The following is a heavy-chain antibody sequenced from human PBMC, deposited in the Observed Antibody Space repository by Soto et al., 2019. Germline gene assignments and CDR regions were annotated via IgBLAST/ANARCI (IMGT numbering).Heavy chain of an antibody. Sequence: ASVKVSCKASGYTFTCYYMHWVRQAPGQGLEWMGWINPNSGGTNYAQKFQGWVTMTRDTSISTAYMELSRLRSDDTAVYYCATTRKYYYDSSGYDAFDIWGQGTMVTVS. CDR1: GYTFTCYY. CDR3: ATTRKYYYDSSGYDAFDI. J-gene: IGHJ3*02. D-gene: IGHD3-22*01. CDR2: INPNSGGT. V-gene: IGHV1-2*04.